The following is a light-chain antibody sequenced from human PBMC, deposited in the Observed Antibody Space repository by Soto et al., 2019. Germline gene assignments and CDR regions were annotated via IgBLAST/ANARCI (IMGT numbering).Light chain of an antibody. CDR1: ESLVDTDGNTY. V-gene: IGKV2-24*01. CDR3: IQATQVPWT. CDR2: KIS. J-gene: IGKJ1*01. Sequence: IVLTQTPLYSPVTLGQPVSIFCRSSESLVDTDGNTYLSWLHQRPGQPPRLLLYKISNRLSGVPDRFSGRGAVTDFTLRINRVEADDVGLYFCIQATQVPWTFGQGTRVDIK.